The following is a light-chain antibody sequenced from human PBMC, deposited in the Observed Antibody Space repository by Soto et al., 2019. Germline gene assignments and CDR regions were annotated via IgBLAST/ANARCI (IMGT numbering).Light chain of an antibody. CDR2: EVS. CDR1: SSDVGAYNY. J-gene: IGLJ2*01. Sequence: QSALTQPASVSGSPGQSITISCTGTSSDVGAYNYVSWYQQHPGKAPKLMIFEVSDRPSGVSNRFSGSKSGNTASLTISGXXXXXXXXXYCSSYTSSNTLVFGGGTKLTV. CDR3: SSYTSSNTLV. V-gene: IGLV2-14*01.